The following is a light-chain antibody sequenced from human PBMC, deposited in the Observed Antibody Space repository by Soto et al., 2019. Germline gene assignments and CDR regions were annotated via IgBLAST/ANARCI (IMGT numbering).Light chain of an antibody. CDR3: QSYNSALRT. V-gene: IGKV1-27*01. Sequence: DIQMTQSPSSLSASVGDRVTITCRASQGISDDLAWYQQKPMKVPKLLISAASTLQSGVPSRFSGSGYGTDFTLTIRSLQPEDVATYYCQSYNSALRTFGQGTKVEI. CDR1: QGISDD. J-gene: IGKJ1*01. CDR2: AAS.